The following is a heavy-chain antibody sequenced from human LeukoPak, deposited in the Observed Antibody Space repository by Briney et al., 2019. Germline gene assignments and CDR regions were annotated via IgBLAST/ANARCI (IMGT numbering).Heavy chain of an antibody. CDR1: GYTFTGYY. CDR3: ARLDYGSGSYYLFDY. V-gene: IGHV1-18*04. Sequence: ASVKVSCKASGYTFTGYYMHWVRQAPGQGLEWMGWISAYNGNTNYAQKLQGRVTMTTDTSTSTAYMELRSLRSDDTAVYYCARLDYGSGSYYLFDYWGQGTLVTVSS. CDR2: ISAYNGNT. J-gene: IGHJ4*02. D-gene: IGHD3-10*01.